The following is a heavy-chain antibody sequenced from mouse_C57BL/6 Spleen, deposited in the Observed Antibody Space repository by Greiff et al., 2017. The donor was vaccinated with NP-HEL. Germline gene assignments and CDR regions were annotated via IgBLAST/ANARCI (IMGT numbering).Heavy chain of an antibody. Sequence: QVQLQQSGAELVRPGASVKLSCKASGYTFTDYYINWVKQRPGQGLEWIARIYPGSGNTYYNEKFKGKATLTAEKSSSTAYMQLSSLTSEDSAVYFCASSYGSSYEAMDYWGQGTSVTVSS. CDR3: ASSYGSSYEAMDY. CDR2: IYPGSGNT. J-gene: IGHJ4*01. CDR1: GYTFTDYY. D-gene: IGHD1-1*01. V-gene: IGHV1-76*01.